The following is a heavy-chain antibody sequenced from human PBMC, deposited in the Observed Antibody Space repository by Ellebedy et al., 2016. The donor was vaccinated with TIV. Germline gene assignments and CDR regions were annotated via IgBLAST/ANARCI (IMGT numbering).Heavy chain of an antibody. D-gene: IGHD4-17*01. CDR1: GFSFRSYW. J-gene: IGHJ3*02. Sequence: GESLKISCAASGFSFRSYWMSWVRQAPGKGLEWVANMRDEGSEKNYVESVRGRFAISRDNPKNSLYLHMSSLRAEDTAVYYCATDGSYGDYLSPTHAFENWGQGTMVIVSS. CDR2: MRDEGSEK. V-gene: IGHV3-7*01. CDR3: ATDGSYGDYLSPTHAFEN.